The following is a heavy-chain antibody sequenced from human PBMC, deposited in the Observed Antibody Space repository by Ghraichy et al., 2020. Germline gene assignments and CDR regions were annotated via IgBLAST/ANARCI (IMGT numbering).Heavy chain of an antibody. D-gene: IGHD5-24*01. V-gene: IGHV1-2*02. CDR2: INPNSGGT. J-gene: IGHJ3*02. Sequence: ASVKVSCKASGYTFTGYYMHWVRQAPGQGLEWMGWINPNSGGTNYAQKFQGRVTMTRDTSISTAYIELSRLGSDDTAVSYCARGNGSKFRLALFHGRENPFNIWCQMTIVTISS. CDR1: GYTFTGYY. CDR3: ARGNGSKFRLALFHGRENPFNI.